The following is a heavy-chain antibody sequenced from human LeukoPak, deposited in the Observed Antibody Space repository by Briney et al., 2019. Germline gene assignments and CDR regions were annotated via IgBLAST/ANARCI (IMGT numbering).Heavy chain of an antibody. Sequence: GGSLRLSCATSGFTFSTFWMHWVRQAPGKGLVWVSRINHDGSSTNYADSVKGRFTISRDNAKNTLHLQMNSLRAEDTAVYYCARARSYTRDYYYMDVWGKGTTVTVSS. CDR3: ARARSYTRDYYYMDV. CDR2: INHDGSST. D-gene: IGHD1-26*01. V-gene: IGHV3-74*01. J-gene: IGHJ6*03. CDR1: GFTFSTFW.